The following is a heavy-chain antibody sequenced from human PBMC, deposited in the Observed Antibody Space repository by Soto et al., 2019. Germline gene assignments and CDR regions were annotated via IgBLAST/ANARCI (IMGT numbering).Heavy chain of an antibody. V-gene: IGHV3-30*18. CDR2: MSYDGSSK. Sequence: SGAASGFNFSSFGMHWVRQAPGKGLEWVALMSYDGSSKYYQDSLKGRFTISRDKSKNTLYLQMSSLRVEDTAVYYCVKDRGCNSEVLDFRGQ. CDR3: VKDRGCNSEVLDF. D-gene: IGHD3-10*01. CDR1: GFNFSSFG. J-gene: IGHJ3*01.